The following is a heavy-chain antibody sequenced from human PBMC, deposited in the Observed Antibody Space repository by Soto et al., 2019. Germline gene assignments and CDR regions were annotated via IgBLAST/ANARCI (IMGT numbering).Heavy chain of an antibody. J-gene: IGHJ3*02. CDR1: GFAFSSHP. CDR2: ISDGGDLT. CDR3: ARRVIGSSRAFDI. Sequence: GGSLRLSCAASGFAFSSHPMSWVRQAPEKGLEWVAGISDGGDLTYNVDSVRGRFTISRDNSRNTLYLQMNSLRAEDTAVYYCARRVIGSSRAFDIWGQGTMVTVSS. D-gene: IGHD3-10*01. V-gene: IGHV3-23*01.